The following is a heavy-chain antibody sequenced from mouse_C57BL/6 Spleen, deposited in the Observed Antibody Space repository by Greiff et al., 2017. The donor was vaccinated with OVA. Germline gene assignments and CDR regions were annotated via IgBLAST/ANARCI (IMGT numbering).Heavy chain of an antibody. CDR2: ISSGSSTI. D-gene: IGHD2-3*01. V-gene: IGHV5-17*01. J-gene: IGHJ2*01. CDR1: GFTFSDYG. Sequence: EVQVVESGGGLVKPGGSLKLSCAASGFTFSDYGMHWVRQAPEKGLEWVAYISSGSSTIYYADTVKGRFTISRDNAKNTLFRQMTSLRSEDTAMYYCARQRDGSYFDYWGQGTTLTVSS. CDR3: ARQRDGSYFDY.